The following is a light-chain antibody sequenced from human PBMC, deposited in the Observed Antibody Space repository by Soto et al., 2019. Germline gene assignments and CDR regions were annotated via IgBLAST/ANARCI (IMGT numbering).Light chain of an antibody. CDR1: QNIARY. V-gene: IGKV1-39*01. CDR3: MQALQTPWT. CDR2: SAS. Sequence: DIQVTQSPSSLSASVGDRVTITCRASQNIARYLNWYHQIPGKAPKLLISSASSLESGVPDRFSGSGSGTDFTLKISRAEAEDVGVYYCMQALQTPWTFGQGTKVEIK. J-gene: IGKJ1*01.